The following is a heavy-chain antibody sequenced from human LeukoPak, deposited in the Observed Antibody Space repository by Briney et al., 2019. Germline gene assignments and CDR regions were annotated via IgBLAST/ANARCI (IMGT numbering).Heavy chain of an antibody. CDR1: GYSFSNYW. CDR2: IYPGDSDT. CDR3: ATYSGVWDLLN. V-gene: IGHV5-51*01. Sequence: GESLKISCKGSGYSFSNYWIGCVRQMPGKGLEWMGIIYPGDSDTRYSPSFQDNVTISADNSISTAYLQWSSLKASDTAMYYCATYSGVWDLLNWGQGTLVAVSS. J-gene: IGHJ4*02. D-gene: IGHD1-26*01.